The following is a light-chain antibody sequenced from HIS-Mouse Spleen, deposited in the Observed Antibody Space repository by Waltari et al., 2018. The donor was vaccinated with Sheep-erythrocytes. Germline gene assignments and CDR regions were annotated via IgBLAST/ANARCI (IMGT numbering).Light chain of an antibody. CDR2: EGS. J-gene: IGLJ3*02. CDR1: TSDVGSYNL. Sequence: QSALTQPASVSGSPVPSITIPCTGTTSDVGSYNLVSWYQQHPGKAPKLMIYEGSKRPSGVSNRFAGSKSGNTASLTISGLQAEDEADYYCCSYAGSSTPWVFGGGTKLTVL. V-gene: IGLV2-23*01. CDR3: CSYAGSSTPWV.